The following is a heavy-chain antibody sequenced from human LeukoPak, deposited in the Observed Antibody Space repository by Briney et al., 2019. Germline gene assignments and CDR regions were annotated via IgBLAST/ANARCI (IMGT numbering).Heavy chain of an antibody. D-gene: IGHD5-24*01. Sequence: PSETLSLTCAVYGESFSSYYWSWIRQPPGKGLEWIGEINHSGNTNYNPSLKIRVTISVDTSKNQFSLKLSSVTAADTAVYYCARVDGDGYNIPDYWGQGTLVTVSS. J-gene: IGHJ4*02. CDR1: GESFSSYY. V-gene: IGHV4-34*01. CDR3: ARVDGDGYNIPDY. CDR2: INHSGNT.